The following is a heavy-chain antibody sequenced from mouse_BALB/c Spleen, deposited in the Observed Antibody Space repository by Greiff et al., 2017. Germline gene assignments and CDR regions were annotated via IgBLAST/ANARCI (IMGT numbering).Heavy chain of an antibody. CDR2: INPSSGYT. J-gene: IGHJ4*01. Sequence: VQLQESGAELARPGASVKMSCKASGYTFTSYTMHWVKQRPGQGLEWIGYINPSSGYTNYNQKFKDKATLTADESSSTAYMQLSSLTSEDSAVYYCARERFDYDGMDYWGQGTSVTVSS. V-gene: IGHV1-4*01. CDR3: ARERFDYDGMDY. CDR1: GYTFTSYT.